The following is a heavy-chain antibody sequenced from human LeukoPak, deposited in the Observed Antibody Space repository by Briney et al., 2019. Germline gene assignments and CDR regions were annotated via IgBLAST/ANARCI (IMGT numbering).Heavy chain of an antibody. Sequence: SVKVSCKASGGTLSSYAISWVRQAPGQGLEWMGGIIPIFGTANYAQKFQGRVTITTDESTSTAYMELSSLRSEDTAVYYCARGMSGIAARRGSHWFDPWGQGTLVTVSS. CDR3: ARGMSGIAARRGSHWFDP. V-gene: IGHV1-69*05. J-gene: IGHJ5*02. D-gene: IGHD6-6*01. CDR2: IIPIFGTA. CDR1: GGTLSSYA.